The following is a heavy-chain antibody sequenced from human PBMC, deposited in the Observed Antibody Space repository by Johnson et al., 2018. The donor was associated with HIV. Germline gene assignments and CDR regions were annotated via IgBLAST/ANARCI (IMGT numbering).Heavy chain of an antibody. D-gene: IGHD3-16*02. CDR3: TTAIVIDAFDI. CDR2: ISYDGGNK. Sequence: QVQLVESGGGVVQPERSVRLSCSASGFTFSRHAMHWVRQAPGKGLEWVACISYDGGNKYYADSVKGRFTISRDNSKNTLNLQMNSLRTDDTAVYYCTTAIVIDAFDIWGQGTMVTVSS. J-gene: IGHJ3*02. CDR1: GFTFSRHA. V-gene: IGHV3-30*04.